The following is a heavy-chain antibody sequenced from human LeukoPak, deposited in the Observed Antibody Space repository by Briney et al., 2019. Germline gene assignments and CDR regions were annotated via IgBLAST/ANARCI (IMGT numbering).Heavy chain of an antibody. J-gene: IGHJ4*02. CDR3: ARRYAGGWTDY. Sequence: ASMKVSCKASGYTFTSNDINWVRQATGQGLEWMGWMNPESGNTGYEQKFQGRVTMTWNTSISTAYMELSSLGSEDTAVYYCARRYAGGWTDYWGQGTLATVSS. CDR2: MNPESGNT. V-gene: IGHV1-8*01. D-gene: IGHD2-2*01. CDR1: GYTFTSND.